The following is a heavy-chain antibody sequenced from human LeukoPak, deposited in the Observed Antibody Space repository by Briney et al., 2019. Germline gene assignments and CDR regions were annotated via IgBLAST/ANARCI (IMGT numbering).Heavy chain of an antibody. CDR2: INHSGST. V-gene: IGHV4-34*01. Sequence: PSETLSLTCAVYGGSFSGYYWSWIRQPPGKGLEWIGEINHSGSTNYNPSLKSRVTISVDTSKNQFSLKLSSVTAADTAVYYCASGVVRGVPLDYWGQGTLVTVSS. CDR1: GGSFSGYY. D-gene: IGHD3-10*01. J-gene: IGHJ4*02. CDR3: ASGVVRGVPLDY.